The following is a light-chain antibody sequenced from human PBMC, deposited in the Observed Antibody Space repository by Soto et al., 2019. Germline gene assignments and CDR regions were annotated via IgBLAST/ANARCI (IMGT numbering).Light chain of an antibody. CDR1: QGIRND. Sequence: AIQMTQSPSSLSASVGDRVTNTCRASQGIRNDLDWYQQKPGKAPKLLIYAASTLQRGVPSRFSGSGSGTDFTLTISSLQPEDFATYYCLQDNNYPLSFGGGTEVEV. CDR2: AAS. CDR3: LQDNNYPLS. J-gene: IGKJ4*01. V-gene: IGKV1-6*01.